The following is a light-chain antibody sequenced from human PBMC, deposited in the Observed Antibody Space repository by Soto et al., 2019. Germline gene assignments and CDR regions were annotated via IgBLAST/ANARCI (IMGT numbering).Light chain of an antibody. CDR3: HQYDNPYLTVT. CDR2: DAY. V-gene: IGKV1-33*01. Sequence: DIQMTQSPSSLSASVGDRVTITCQASQDISNFLNWFQQKPGKAPKLLIYDAYHLETGVPSRFSGSGAGTDFTSTSSSLQPADIATYYCHQYDNPYLTVTFGGGTKVEIK. J-gene: IGKJ4*01. CDR1: QDISNF.